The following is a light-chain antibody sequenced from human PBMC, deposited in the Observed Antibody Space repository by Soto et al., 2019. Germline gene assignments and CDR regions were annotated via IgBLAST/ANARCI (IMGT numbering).Light chain of an antibody. CDR2: DNS. CDR1: SSNIGVGFD. CDR3: QSYDRSLTGLYV. J-gene: IGLJ1*01. Sequence: QSVLTQPPAVSGAPGQRVTISCTGSSSNIGVGFDVHWYQQLPGAAPKLIMYDNSRRPSGVPDRFSASRSGTSASLAITGLQAEDEADYYCQSYDRSLTGLYVFGSGTKVTVL. V-gene: IGLV1-40*01.